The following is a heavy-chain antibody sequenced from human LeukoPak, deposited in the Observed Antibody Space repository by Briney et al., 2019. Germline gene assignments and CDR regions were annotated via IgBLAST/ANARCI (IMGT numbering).Heavy chain of an antibody. J-gene: IGHJ4*02. CDR3: ARGGMLWFDY. CDR2: IYYSGST. D-gene: IGHD2-8*01. Sequence: SETLSLTCTVSGGSISSYYWSWIRQPPGKGLEWIGYIYYSGSTNYNPSLKSRVTISVDTSKNQFSLKLSSVTAADTAVYYCARGGMLWFDYWGQGTLVTVSS. V-gene: IGHV4-59*01. CDR1: GGSISSYY.